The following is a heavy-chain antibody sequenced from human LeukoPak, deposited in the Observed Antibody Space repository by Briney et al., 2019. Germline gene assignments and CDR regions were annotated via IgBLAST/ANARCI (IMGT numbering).Heavy chain of an antibody. Sequence: SVKLSCKASGGTFSSYAISRVRHPPPPGLGWMGRIIPILGIANYAQNFQDRVTITADKSTSTAYIEMRSLRSEDTAVYYCARDPNIVVVPAADPRTYYYYGMDVWGQGTTVTVSS. J-gene: IGHJ6*02. V-gene: IGHV1-69*04. CDR2: IIPILGIA. CDR3: ARDPNIVVVPAADPRTYYYYGMDV. CDR1: GGTFSSYA. D-gene: IGHD2-2*01.